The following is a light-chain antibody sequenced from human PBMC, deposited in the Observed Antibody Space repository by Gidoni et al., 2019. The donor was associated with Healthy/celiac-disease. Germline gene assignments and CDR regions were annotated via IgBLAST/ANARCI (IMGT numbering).Light chain of an antibody. J-gene: IGLJ3*02. CDR3: QAWDSSMRV. V-gene: IGLV3-1*01. Sequence: SYELTQPPSVSVSPGQTASITCSGDKLGDKYACWYQQKPGQSPVLVIYQDGKRPSGIPERFSGSNSGNTATLTISGTQAMDEADYYCQAWDSSMRVFGGGTKLTVL. CDR2: QDG. CDR1: KLGDKY.